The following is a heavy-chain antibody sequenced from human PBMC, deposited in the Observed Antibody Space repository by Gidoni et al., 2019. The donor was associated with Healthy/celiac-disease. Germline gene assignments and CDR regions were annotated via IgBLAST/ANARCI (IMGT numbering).Heavy chain of an antibody. Sequence: QVQLQESGPGLVKPSATLSLTCAVSGYSISSGYYWGWIRQPPGKGLEWIGSIYHSGSTYYNPSLKSRVTISVDTSKNQFSLKLSSVTAADTAVYYCAREGQYFHDYVWGSYRLSPYFDYWGQGTLVTVSS. D-gene: IGHD3-16*02. CDR2: IYHSGST. V-gene: IGHV4-38-2*02. CDR3: AREGQYFHDYVWGSYRLSPYFDY. J-gene: IGHJ4*02. CDR1: GYSISSGYY.